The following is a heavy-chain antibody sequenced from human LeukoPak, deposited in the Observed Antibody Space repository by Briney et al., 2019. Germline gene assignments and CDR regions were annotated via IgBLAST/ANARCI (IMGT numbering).Heavy chain of an antibody. CDR2: IYPGDSDT. J-gene: IGHJ4*02. D-gene: IGHD3-10*01. CDR3: ARWYGPGRGDY. CDR1: RYSVTIYW. Sequence: GESLKISCQGSRYSVTIYWIGWVRQMAGKDLEWMGIIYPGDSDTRYSPSFQGQVTISADKSISTAYLQWSSLEASDTAMYYCARWYGPGRGDYWGQGTLVTVSS. V-gene: IGHV5-51*01.